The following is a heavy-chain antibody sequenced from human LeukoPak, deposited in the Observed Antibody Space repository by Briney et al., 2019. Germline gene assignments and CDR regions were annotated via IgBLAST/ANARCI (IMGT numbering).Heavy chain of an antibody. CDR3: ARDDRDCSGGSCYSDLYYYYYMDV. CDR2: ISAYNGNT. V-gene: IGHV1-18*01. CDR1: GYTFTSYG. J-gene: IGHJ6*03. Sequence: ASVKVSCKASGYTFTSYGISWVRQAPGQGLEWMGWISAYNGNTNYAQKFQGRVTMTADTSTSTAYMELRSLRSEDTAVYYCARDDRDCSGGSCYSDLYYYYYMDVWGKGTTVTISS. D-gene: IGHD2-15*01.